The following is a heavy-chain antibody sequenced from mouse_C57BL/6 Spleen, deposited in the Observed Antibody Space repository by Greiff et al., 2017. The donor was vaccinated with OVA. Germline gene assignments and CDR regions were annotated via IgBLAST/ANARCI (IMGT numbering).Heavy chain of an antibody. CDR2: IYPGSGST. V-gene: IGHV1-55*01. Sequence: QVQLKQPGAELVKPGASVKMSCKASGYTFTSYWITWVKQRPGQGLEWIGDIYPGSGSTNYNEKFKSKATLTVDTSSSTAYMQLISLTSEDSAVYYCAREATTVLAKYFDVWGTGTTVTVSS. CDR1: GYTFTSYW. J-gene: IGHJ1*03. CDR3: AREATTVLAKYFDV. D-gene: IGHD1-1*01.